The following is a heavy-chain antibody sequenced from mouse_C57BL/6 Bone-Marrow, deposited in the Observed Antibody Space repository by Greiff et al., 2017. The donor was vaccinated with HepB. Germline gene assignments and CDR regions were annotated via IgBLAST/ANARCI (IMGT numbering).Heavy chain of an antibody. Sequence: QVQLQQPGAELVKPGASVKLSCKASGYTFTSYWMHWVKQRPGRGLEWIGRIAPNSGGTKYNEKFKSKATLTVDKPSSTAYMQLSSLTSEDSAVYYCARSEGFGVYYEYYFDYWGQGTTLTVSS. CDR3: ARSEGFGVYYEYYFDY. J-gene: IGHJ2*01. V-gene: IGHV1-72*01. CDR2: IAPNSGGT. D-gene: IGHD2-4*01. CDR1: GYTFTSYW.